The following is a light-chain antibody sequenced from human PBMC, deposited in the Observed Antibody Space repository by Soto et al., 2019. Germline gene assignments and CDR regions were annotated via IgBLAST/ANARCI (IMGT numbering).Light chain of an antibody. Sequence: QSALTQPASVSGSPGQSITISCTGTSSDVGGYNYVSWYQQHPGKAPKLMIYDVSNRPSGVSNRFSGSKSGNTASLTISGLQAEDEADYYCSSYPSSSTLVFRGGTKLTVL. CDR2: DVS. CDR3: SSYPSSSTLV. CDR1: SSDVGGYNY. V-gene: IGLV2-14*01. J-gene: IGLJ2*01.